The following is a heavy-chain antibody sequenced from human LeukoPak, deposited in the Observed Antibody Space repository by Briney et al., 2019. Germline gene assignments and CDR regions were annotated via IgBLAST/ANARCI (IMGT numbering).Heavy chain of an antibody. CDR3: ATKQWLAPPPDS. CDR2: INSDGTVT. J-gene: IGHJ6*01. V-gene: IGHV3-74*01. D-gene: IGHD6-19*01. Sequence: QSGGSLTLSCPASGFIFSKHWMLSVRHARGKGLESVSRINSDGTVTTYADSAKGGFTVSRDNADNTMFLQMNSVRDEDTAVYYCATKQWLAPPPDSWGEGTPVTVSS. CDR1: GFIFSKHW.